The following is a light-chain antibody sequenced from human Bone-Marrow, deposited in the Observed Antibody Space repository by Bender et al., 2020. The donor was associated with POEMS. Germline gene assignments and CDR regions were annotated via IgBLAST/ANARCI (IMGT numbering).Light chain of an antibody. CDR2: SSH. Sequence: QSVLTQPPSASGTPGQRVTISCSGGSSNIGAHAVNWYQHLPGTAPKLLIYSSHRRPSEVPDRFSGSRSGTSASLAISGLQSEDEADYYFQSYDDSLSSWVFGGGTKLTVL. J-gene: IGLJ3*02. CDR1: SSNIGAHA. CDR3: QSYDDSLSSWV. V-gene: IGLV1-44*01.